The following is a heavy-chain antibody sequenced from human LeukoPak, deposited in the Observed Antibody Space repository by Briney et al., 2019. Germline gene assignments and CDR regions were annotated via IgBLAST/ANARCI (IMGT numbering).Heavy chain of an antibody. CDR1: GYTFTGYY. CDR2: INPNSGGT. CDR3: ARDLVVVPAAIHYYYYMDV. Sequence: GASVKVSCKASGYTFTGYYMHWVRQAPGQGPEWMGWINPNSGGTNYAQKFQGRVTMTRDTSISTAYMELSRLRSDDTAVYYCARDLVVVPAAIHYYYYMDVWGRGTAVTVSS. V-gene: IGHV1-2*02. D-gene: IGHD2-2*01. J-gene: IGHJ6*03.